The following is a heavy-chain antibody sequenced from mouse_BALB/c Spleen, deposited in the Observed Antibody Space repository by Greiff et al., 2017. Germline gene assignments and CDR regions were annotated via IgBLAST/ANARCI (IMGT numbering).Heavy chain of an antibody. V-gene: IGHV1-20*02. CDR2: INPYNGDT. J-gene: IGHJ3*01. D-gene: IGHD1-2*01. CDR3: ARSITAATAY. CDR1: GYSFTGYF. Sequence: VQLQQSGPELVKPGASVKISCKASGYSFTGYFMNWVMQSHGESLEWIGRINPYNGDTFYNQKFKGKATLTVDKSSSTVHMELRSLASEDSAVYYCARSITAATAYWGQGTLVTVSA.